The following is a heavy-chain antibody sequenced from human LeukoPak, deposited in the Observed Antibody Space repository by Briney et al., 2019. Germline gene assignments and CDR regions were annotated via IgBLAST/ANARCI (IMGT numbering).Heavy chain of an antibody. CDR2: IKSKTDGGTT. CDR1: GFSFSRYA. Sequence: PGGPLRLACAASGFSFSRYAMSWVRQAPGKGLEWVGRIKSKTDGGTTDYAAPVKGRFTISRDDSKNTLYLQMNSLKTEDTAVYYCTTGYIVVVTAIRADYWGQGTLVTVSS. D-gene: IGHD2-21*02. V-gene: IGHV3-15*01. CDR3: TTGYIVVVTAIRADY. J-gene: IGHJ4*02.